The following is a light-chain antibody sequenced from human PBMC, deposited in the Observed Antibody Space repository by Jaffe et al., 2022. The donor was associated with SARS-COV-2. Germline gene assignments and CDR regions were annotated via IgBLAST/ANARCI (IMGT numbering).Light chain of an antibody. J-gene: IGKJ1*01. CDR1: QSVSSSF. CDR2: GAS. CDR3: QQYGTSPMT. V-gene: IGKV3-20*01. Sequence: EVVLTQSPVTLSLSPGERATLSCRASQSVSSSFLAWYQHKPGQAPILLIYGASNRATGVPHRFSGSGSGTDFTLTISRLEPEDFAVYFCQQYGTSPMTFGQGTKVEIK.